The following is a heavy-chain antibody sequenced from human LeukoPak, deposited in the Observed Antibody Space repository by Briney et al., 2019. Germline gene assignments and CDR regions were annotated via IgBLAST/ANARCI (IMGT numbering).Heavy chain of an antibody. J-gene: IGHJ6*03. CDR3: ASRIAAAGTYYYYMDV. V-gene: IGHV1-69*05. CDR2: IIPIFGTA. D-gene: IGHD6-13*01. CDR1: GGTFSSYA. Sequence: SVKVSCKASGGTFSSYAISWVRQAPGQGLEWMGGIIPIFGTANYPQKFQGRVTITTDESTSTAYMELSSLRSEDTAVYYCASRIAAAGTYYYYMDVWGKGTTVTVSS.